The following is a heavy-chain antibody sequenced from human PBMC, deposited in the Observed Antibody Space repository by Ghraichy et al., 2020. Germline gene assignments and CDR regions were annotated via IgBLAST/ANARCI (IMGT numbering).Heavy chain of an antibody. CDR2: MYHSGST. J-gene: IGHJ4*02. Sequence: QTLSLTCTVSGYSISSDYYWGWIRQPPGKGLEWIGSMYHSGSTYYNPSLKSRVTISVDTAKNQFSLKLSSVTAADTAVYYCARTNYDILTGEALYFDYWGQGTLVTVSS. D-gene: IGHD3-9*01. CDR1: GYSISSDYY. CDR3: ARTNYDILTGEALYFDY. V-gene: IGHV4-38-2*02.